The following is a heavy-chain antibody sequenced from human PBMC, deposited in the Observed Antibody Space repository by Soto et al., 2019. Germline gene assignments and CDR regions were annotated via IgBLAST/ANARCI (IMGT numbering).Heavy chain of an antibody. Sequence: QLQLQESGPGLVKPSETLSLTCTVSGGSISSSSYYWGWIRQPPGKGLEWIGSIYYSGSTYYNPSPKGPVTISVDTSKNQFSLKLSSVTAADTAVYYCARHTPAISISDHWGQGTLVTVSS. CDR3: ARHTPAISISDH. CDR2: IYYSGST. V-gene: IGHV4-39*01. J-gene: IGHJ4*02. D-gene: IGHD2-15*01. CDR1: GGSISSSSYY.